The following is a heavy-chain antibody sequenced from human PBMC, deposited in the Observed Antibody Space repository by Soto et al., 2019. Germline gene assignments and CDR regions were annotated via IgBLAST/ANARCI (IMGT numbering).Heavy chain of an antibody. V-gene: IGHV4-4*02. CDR1: GDSITSSAW. D-gene: IGHD1-20*01. J-gene: IGHJ4*02. CDR2: IHLGGTT. Sequence: QVQLQESGPGLVKPSGTLSLTCAVSGDSITSSAWWSCVRQPPGKGLEWIGEIHLGGTTNYNPSLKSRVTISVDKSKNQFSLLLNSVPAADTAIYYCARGDNWRIGLWGQGTLVTVSS. CDR3: ARGDNWRIGL.